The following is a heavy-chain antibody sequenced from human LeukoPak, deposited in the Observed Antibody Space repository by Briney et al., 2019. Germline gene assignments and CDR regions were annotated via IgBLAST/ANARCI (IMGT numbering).Heavy chain of an antibody. CDR2: ISGSGGST. J-gene: IGHJ4*02. V-gene: IGHV3-23*01. Sequence: GGSPRLSCAASGFTFSSYAMSWVRQAPGKGLEWVSAISGSGGSTYYADSVKGRFTISGDNSKNTLYLQMNSLRAEDTAVYYCAKDRGTIFGVVIRSPYWGQGTLVTVSS. CDR3: AKDRGTIFGVVIRSPY. CDR1: GFTFSSYA. D-gene: IGHD3-3*01.